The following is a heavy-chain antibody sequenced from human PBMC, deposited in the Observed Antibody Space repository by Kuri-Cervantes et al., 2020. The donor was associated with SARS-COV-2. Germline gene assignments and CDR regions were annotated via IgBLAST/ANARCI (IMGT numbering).Heavy chain of an antibody. D-gene: IGHD3-3*01. CDR2: IYYSGST. J-gene: IGHJ5*02. Sequence: SETLSLTCTVSGVSISSSSYYWGWVRPPPGKGLEWIVSIYYSGSTYYNPSLKSRVTISVDTSKNQFSLKLSSVTAADTAVYYCVKGSGSGYDFWFDPLGQGTLVTVSS. CDR3: VKGSGSGYDFWFDP. CDR1: GVSISSSSYY. V-gene: IGHV4-39*01.